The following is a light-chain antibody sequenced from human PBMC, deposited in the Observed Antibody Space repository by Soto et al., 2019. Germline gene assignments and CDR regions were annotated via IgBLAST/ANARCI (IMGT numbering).Light chain of an antibody. J-gene: IGKJ1*01. V-gene: IGKV3-20*01. CDR3: QQYGSSSWT. Sequence: EIVLTQSPGTLSSSPGARATLSCRASQSVSSSYLAWYRQKPGQAPRLLIYAASSRATGIPDRFSGSGSGTDFTLTISRLEPEDFAVYYCQQYGSSSWTFGQGTNVEFK. CDR2: AAS. CDR1: QSVSSSY.